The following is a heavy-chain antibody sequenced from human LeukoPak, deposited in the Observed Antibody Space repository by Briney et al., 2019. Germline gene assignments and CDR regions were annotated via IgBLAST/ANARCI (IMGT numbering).Heavy chain of an antibody. J-gene: IGHJ3*02. CDR3: AKDIRTGFGNLGSSWRDSDAFDI. CDR1: GFTFSSYA. CDR2: ISGSGGST. V-gene: IGHV3-23*01. D-gene: IGHD6-13*01. Sequence: GGSLRLSCAASGFTFSSYAMSWVRQAPGKGLEWVSAISGSGGSTYYADSVKGRFTISRDNAKNSLYLQMNSLRAEDTALYYCAKDIRTGFGNLGSSWRDSDAFDIWGQGTMVTVSS.